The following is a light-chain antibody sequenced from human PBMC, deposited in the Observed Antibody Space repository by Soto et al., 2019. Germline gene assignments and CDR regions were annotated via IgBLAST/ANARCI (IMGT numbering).Light chain of an antibody. Sequence: EIVTTQSSATLSVSPVERAPPSRTASQSVSSNLAWYQQKPGQANRLLIYGASTRATGIPARFIGSGSGTEFTLTISSLQPDEFATYYCKHYNSYSEAFGKGTKVDIK. V-gene: IGKV3-15*01. CDR2: GAS. CDR3: KHYNSYSEA. J-gene: IGKJ1*01. CDR1: QSVSSN.